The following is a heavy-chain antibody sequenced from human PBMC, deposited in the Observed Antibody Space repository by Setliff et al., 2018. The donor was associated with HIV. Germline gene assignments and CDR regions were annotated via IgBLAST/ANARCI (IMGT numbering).Heavy chain of an antibody. J-gene: IGHJ3*02. D-gene: IGHD4-17*01. V-gene: IGHV3-30*02. CDR2: IRYDDTFK. CDR3: AKVLPSHTDGAFDI. Sequence: GGSLRLSCAASGFTFSTYWMSWVRQAPGKGLEWVAFIRYDDTFKHYVDSVKGRFTISRDNSKNTVSLQMNSLRVEDTAVYYCAKVLPSHTDGAFDIWGQGTMVTVSS. CDR1: GFTFSTYW.